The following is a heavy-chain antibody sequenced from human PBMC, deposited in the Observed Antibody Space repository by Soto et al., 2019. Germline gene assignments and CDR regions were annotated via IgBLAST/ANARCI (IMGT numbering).Heavy chain of an antibody. J-gene: IGHJ4*02. D-gene: IGHD1-26*01. CDR3: ARREIQGPNDY. CDR2: TYHSGNP. V-gene: IGHV4-30-2*01. Sequence: SETLSLTCDVSGDTISTGGYTWAWIRQPPGKALEWIGHTYHSGNPYYNPSLKSRVIISVDTSKNQFSLKLTSVTAVDTAVYYCARREIQGPNDYWGQGTLVTVSS. CDR1: GDTISTGGYT.